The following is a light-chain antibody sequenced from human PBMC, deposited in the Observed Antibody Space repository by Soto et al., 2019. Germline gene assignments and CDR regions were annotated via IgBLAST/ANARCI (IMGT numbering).Light chain of an antibody. CDR1: SSDIGGYNF. CDR3: SSYTTSGTRV. Sequence: QLVLTQPASASGSPGQSITMSCTGTSSDIGGYNFVSWYQQHPGKAPKLMIYDVTNRPSGVSNRFSASKSGNTASLTISGLQAEDEADYYCSSYTTSGTRVFGGGTKLTVL. CDR2: DVT. V-gene: IGLV2-14*01. J-gene: IGLJ3*02.